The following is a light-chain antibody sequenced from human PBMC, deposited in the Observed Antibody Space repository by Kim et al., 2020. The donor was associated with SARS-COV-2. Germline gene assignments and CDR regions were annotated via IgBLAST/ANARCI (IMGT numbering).Light chain of an antibody. V-gene: IGKV1-27*01. CDR3: QKYNSALRT. CDR1: QGISTY. Sequence: DTQMTQSPSSLSASVGDRVTITCRASQGISTYLAWYQQKPGKVPELLIYAASTLQAGVPSRFSGSGSGTDFTLTISSLQPEDVATYYCQKYNSALRTFGQGTKVDIK. J-gene: IGKJ1*01. CDR2: AAS.